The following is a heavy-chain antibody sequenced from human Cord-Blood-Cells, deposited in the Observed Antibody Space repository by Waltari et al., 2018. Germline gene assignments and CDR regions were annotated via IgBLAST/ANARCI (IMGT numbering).Heavy chain of an antibody. CDR1: GGSISSSNS. J-gene: IGHJ4*02. CDR3: ARRPYSSSWYFDY. V-gene: IGHV4-4*02. Sequence: QVQLQESGPGLVKPSGTLSLTCAVSGGSISSSNSRSWVRQPPGKGLEWIGKIYHSGSTNYNPSLKSRVTISVDKSKNQFSLKLSSVTAANTAVYYCARRPYSSSWYFDYWGQGTLVTVSS. D-gene: IGHD6-13*01. CDR2: IYHSGST.